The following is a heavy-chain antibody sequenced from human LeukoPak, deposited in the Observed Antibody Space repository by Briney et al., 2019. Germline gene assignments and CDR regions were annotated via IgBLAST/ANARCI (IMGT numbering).Heavy chain of an antibody. Sequence: PGGSLRLSCAASGFTFSSYGMHWVRQAPGKGLEWVAFIRYDGSNKYYADSVKGRFTISRDNSKNTLYLQMNSLRAEDTAVYYCAKVRGAQYYYYYMDVWGKGTTVTISS. D-gene: IGHD3-10*01. J-gene: IGHJ6*03. CDR3: AKVRGAQYYYYYMDV. V-gene: IGHV3-30*02. CDR2: IRYDGSNK. CDR1: GFTFSSYG.